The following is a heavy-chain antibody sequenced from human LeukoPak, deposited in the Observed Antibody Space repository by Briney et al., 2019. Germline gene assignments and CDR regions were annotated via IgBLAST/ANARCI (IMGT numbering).Heavy chain of an antibody. CDR3: AELGITMIGGV. V-gene: IGHV3-74*01. CDR2: INSDGSST. CDR1: GFTFSSYW. Sequence: GGSLRLSCAASGFTFSSYWMHWVRQAPGKGLVWVSRINSDGSSTSYADSVKGRFTISRDNAKNSLYLQMNSLRAEDTAVYYCAELGITMIGGVWGKGTTVTIPS. D-gene: IGHD3-10*02. J-gene: IGHJ6*04.